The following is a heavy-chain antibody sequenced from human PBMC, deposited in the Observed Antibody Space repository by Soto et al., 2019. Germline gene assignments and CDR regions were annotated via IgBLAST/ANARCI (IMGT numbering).Heavy chain of an antibody. J-gene: IGHJ3*02. V-gene: IGHV1-3*01. CDR3: ARDINAFDI. Sequence: QAQLVQSGAEVKKPGASVKVSCKASGYSFTTFTTYATQWVRQAPGQSLEWMGWINPGNGNTKYSQKFQDRVTITSDTSATTVYMELSSLIFEDTAVYYCARDINAFDIWGQGTVVTVSS. CDR2: INPGNGNT. CDR1: GYSFTTFTTYA.